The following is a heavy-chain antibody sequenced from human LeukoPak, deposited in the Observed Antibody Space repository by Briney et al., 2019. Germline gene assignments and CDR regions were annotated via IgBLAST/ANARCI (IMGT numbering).Heavy chain of an antibody. V-gene: IGHV3-23*01. CDR1: GFTFSSYA. CDR2: ISGSGGST. D-gene: IGHD5-18*01. J-gene: IGHJ4*02. Sequence: PGGSLRLSCAASGFTFSSYAMSWVRQAPGKGLEWVSAISGSGGSTYYADSVKGRFTISRDNSKNTLYLQMNSLRAEDTAVYYCARGRYSYGRRVGFDYWGQGTLVTVSS. CDR3: ARGRYSYGRRVGFDY.